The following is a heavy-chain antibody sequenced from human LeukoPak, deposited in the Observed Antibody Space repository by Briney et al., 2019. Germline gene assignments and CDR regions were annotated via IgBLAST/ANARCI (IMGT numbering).Heavy chain of an antibody. CDR3: VKDRCDRTTCPEV. CDR2: ISGSGGST. CDR1: GFTFSTYS. J-gene: IGHJ4*02. Sequence: GSLRLSCAASGFTFSTYSMTWVRRAPGGGLGWVSGISGSGGSTYYTDSVKGRFTISRDNSKNTMHLQMSSLRGEGTALYYLVKDRCDRTTCPEVWGQGTLVTVSS. D-gene: IGHD2-2*01. V-gene: IGHV3-23*01.